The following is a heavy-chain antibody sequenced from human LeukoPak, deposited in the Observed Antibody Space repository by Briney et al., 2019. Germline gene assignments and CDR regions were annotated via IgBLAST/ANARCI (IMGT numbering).Heavy chain of an antibody. CDR3: ARDHSSGWYDY. J-gene: IGHJ4*02. CDR2: INPSGGST. V-gene: IGHV1-46*01. D-gene: IGHD6-19*01. Sequence: ASVKVSCKASGYTFTSYYMHWVRQAPGQGLEWMGIINPSGGSTSYAQKFQGRVNMTRDTSTSTVYMELSSLRSEDTAVYYCARDHSSGWYDYWGQGTLVTVSS. CDR1: GYTFTSYY.